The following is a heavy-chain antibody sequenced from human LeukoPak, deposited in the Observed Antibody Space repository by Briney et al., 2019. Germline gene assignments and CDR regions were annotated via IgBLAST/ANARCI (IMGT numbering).Heavy chain of an antibody. D-gene: IGHD3-22*01. CDR2: IHYTGST. CDR3: ARLIRTKYYYDSSAKRGFDY. J-gene: IGHJ4*02. CDR1: GGSISSYY. Sequence: SETLSLTCTVSGGSISSYYWSWIRQSPGKGLERIGYIHYTGSTNYNPSLKSRVTISVETSKNQFSLKLSSVTAADTAVYYCARLIRTKYYYDSSAKRGFDYWGQGTLVTVSS. V-gene: IGHV4-59*12.